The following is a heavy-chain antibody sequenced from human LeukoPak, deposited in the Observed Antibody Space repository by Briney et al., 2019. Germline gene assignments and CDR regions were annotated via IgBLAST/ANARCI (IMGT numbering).Heavy chain of an antibody. D-gene: IGHD1-26*01. J-gene: IGHJ4*02. CDR3: ARVQWELLYPDY. CDR2: ISYDESYK. Sequence: PGGSLRLSCAASGFTFSSYAMQWVRQAPGKGLEWVALISYDESYKYYADSVKGRFTISRDNSKNTLYLQMNSLRTEDTAVYYCARVQWELLYPDYWGQGTLVTVSS. V-gene: IGHV3-30-3*01. CDR1: GFTFSSYA.